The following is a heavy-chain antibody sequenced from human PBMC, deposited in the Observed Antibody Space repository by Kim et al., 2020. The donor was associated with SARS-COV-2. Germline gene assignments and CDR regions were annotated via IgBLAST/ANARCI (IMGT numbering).Heavy chain of an antibody. V-gene: IGHV4-4*07. CDR2: YTSGRT. D-gene: IGHD3-16*02. Sequence: YTSGRTNYSPSLRSRVTMSVDMSKNQFSLKLSSVTAADTAVYYCASALGHWGQRTLVTVSS. CDR3: ASALGH. J-gene: IGHJ1*01.